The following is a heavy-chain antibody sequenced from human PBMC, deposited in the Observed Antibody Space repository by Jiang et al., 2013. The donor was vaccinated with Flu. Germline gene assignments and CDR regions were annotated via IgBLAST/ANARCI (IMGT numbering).Heavy chain of an antibody. CDR3: ARDGDTSGYYPN. D-gene: IGHD3-22*01. CDR1: GYTFTTYY. J-gene: IGHJ4*02. Sequence: YGAEVKKPGASVKVSCETSGYTFTTYYIHWVRQAPGQGLEWMGIINPSSGRTTYAQKFQGRVAMTRDTSTSTVHMELSSLRSDDTAIYYXARDGDTSGYYPNWGQGTLVTVS. V-gene: IGHV1-46*01. CDR2: INPSSGRT.